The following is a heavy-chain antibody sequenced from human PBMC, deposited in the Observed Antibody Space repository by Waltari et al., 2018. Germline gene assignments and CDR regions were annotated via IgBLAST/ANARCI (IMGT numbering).Heavy chain of an antibody. D-gene: IGHD3-16*02. CDR1: GYSFTSYW. V-gene: IGHV5-51*01. J-gene: IGHJ6*02. CDR3: ARDRRENGMDV. CDR2: IYPGDSDT. Sequence: EVQLVQSGAEVKKPGESLKISCKGSGYSFTSYWIGWVRQMPGKGLEWMGIIYPGDSDTRYSPSFQGQVTISADKSTSTAYMELSSLRSEDTAVYYCARDRRENGMDVWGQGTTVTVSS.